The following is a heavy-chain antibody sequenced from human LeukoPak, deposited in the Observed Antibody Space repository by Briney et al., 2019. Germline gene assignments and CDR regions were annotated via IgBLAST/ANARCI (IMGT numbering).Heavy chain of an antibody. Sequence: ASVKVSCKASGYTFTVYYIHWVRQAPGQGLEWMGRINPYSGGTNCAQNFQGRVTMTRDTSISTAYMELSRLRSDDTALYYCARDTDYYDSSGYSLDAFDIWGQGTMVTVSS. CDR3: ARDTDYYDSSGYSLDAFDI. J-gene: IGHJ3*02. CDR2: INPYSGGT. D-gene: IGHD3-22*01. V-gene: IGHV1-2*06. CDR1: GYTFTVYY.